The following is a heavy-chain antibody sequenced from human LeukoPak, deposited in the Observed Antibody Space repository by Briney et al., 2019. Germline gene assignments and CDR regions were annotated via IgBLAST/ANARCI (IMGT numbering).Heavy chain of an antibody. V-gene: IGHV4-59*01. CDR2: IYYSGST. D-gene: IGHD3-16*01. CDR1: GGSISSYY. Sequence: SETLSVTCTVSGGSISSYYWSWIRQPPVKGLEWIGYIYYSGSTTYNPSLKSRVTILIDTSKNQFSLKLSSVTAADTAVYYCARGRAGGTGTYYYYYYLDVWGKGTTVTVSS. J-gene: IGHJ6*03. CDR3: ARGRAGGTGTYYYYYYLDV.